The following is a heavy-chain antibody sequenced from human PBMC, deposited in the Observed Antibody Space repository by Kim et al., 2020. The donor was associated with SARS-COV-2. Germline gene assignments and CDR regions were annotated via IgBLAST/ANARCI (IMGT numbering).Heavy chain of an antibody. CDR3: ARETGEPYFDY. D-gene: IGHD3-10*01. J-gene: IGHJ4*02. Sequence: SETLSLTCAVYGGSFSGYYWSWIRQPPGKGLEWIGEINHSGSTNYNPSLKSRVTISVDTSKNQFSLKLSSVTAADTAVYYCARETGEPYFDYWGQGTLVTVSS. CDR2: INHSGST. CDR1: GGSFSGYY. V-gene: IGHV4-34*01.